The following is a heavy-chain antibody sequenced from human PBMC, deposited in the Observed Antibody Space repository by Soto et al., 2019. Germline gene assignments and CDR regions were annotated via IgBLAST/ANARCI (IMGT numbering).Heavy chain of an antibody. Sequence: QVQLVESGGGVVQPGRSLRLSCAASGFTFSSYGMHWVRQAPGKGLEWVAVISYDGSNKYYADSVKGRFTISRDNSKNTLYLQMNSLRAEDTAVYYCASPPSGIAVAGTSFDYWGQGTLVTVSS. J-gene: IGHJ4*02. V-gene: IGHV3-30*03. CDR1: GFTFSSYG. CDR2: ISYDGSNK. CDR3: ASPPSGIAVAGTSFDY. D-gene: IGHD6-19*01.